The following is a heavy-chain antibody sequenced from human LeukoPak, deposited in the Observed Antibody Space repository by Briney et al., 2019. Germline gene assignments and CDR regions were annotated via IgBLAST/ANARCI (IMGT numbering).Heavy chain of an antibody. D-gene: IGHD3-10*01. CDR3: ARMDRYGSGSNVLTN. CDR2: IYYSGST. CDR1: GGSISSSSYY. V-gene: IGHV4-39*07. Sequence: SETLSLTCTVSGGSISSSSYYWGWIRQPPGKGLEWIGSIYYSGSTYYNPPLKGRVTISVDTSKNQFSLKLSSVTAADTAVYYCARMDRYGSGSNVLTNWGQGTLVTVSS. J-gene: IGHJ4*02.